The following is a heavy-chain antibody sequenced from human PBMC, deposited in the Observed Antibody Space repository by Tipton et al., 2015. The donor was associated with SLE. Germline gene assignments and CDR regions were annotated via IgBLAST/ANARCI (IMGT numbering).Heavy chain of an antibody. CDR1: GYSFTNFW. J-gene: IGHJ4*02. Sequence: QLVQSGPEVKKPGKSLKISCKASGYSFTNFWIGWVRQTPGKGLEWMGITHPGDSDTTYSPSFQGRISISADKSITTAYLHWSNLQASDTAIYYCARPYDNFLTADYWGQGTLVTVSS. CDR2: THPGDSDT. CDR3: ARPYDNFLTADY. D-gene: IGHD3-9*01. V-gene: IGHV5-51*03.